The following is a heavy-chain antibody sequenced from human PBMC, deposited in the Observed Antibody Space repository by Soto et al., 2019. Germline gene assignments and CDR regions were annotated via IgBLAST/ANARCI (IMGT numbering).Heavy chain of an antibody. J-gene: IGHJ6*02. D-gene: IGHD6-13*01. CDR1: GYNFANYW. CDR2: IYPGNSDT. CDR3: ARTSAAGKYYYGMDV. Sequence: GESLKISCKGSGYNFANYWIGWVRQMPGKGLEWMGIIYPGNSDTRYSPSFQGQVTTSADTSISTAYLQWSSLKASDTAMYYCARTSAAGKYYYGMDVWGQGTTVTVSS. V-gene: IGHV5-51*01.